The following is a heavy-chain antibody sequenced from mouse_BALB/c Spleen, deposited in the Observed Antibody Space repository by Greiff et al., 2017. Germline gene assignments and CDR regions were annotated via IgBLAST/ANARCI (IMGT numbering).Heavy chain of an antibody. D-gene: IGHD1-1*01. Sequence: VQLKQSGPSLVKPSQTLSLTCSVTGDSITSGYWNWIRKFPGNKLEYMGYISYSGSTYYNPSLKSRISITRDTSKNQYYLQLNSVTTEDTATYYCARSPYGSYYAMDYWGQGTSVTVSS. V-gene: IGHV3-8*02. CDR1: GDSITSGY. CDR3: ARSPYGSYYAMDY. CDR2: ISYSGST. J-gene: IGHJ4*01.